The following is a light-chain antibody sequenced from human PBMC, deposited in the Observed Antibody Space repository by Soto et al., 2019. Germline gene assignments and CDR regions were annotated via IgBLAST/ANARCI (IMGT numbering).Light chain of an antibody. CDR3: QQSYNAPMYA. Sequence: IQMTQSPSSLSASVGDRVTITCRASRSITTYLNWYQQKPGKAPKLLISAASNLQSGVPSRFSGSGSGTDFTLTISSLQHEDFASYYCQQSYNAPMYAFGQGTKLEI. J-gene: IGKJ2*01. V-gene: IGKV1-39*01. CDR1: RSITTY. CDR2: AAS.